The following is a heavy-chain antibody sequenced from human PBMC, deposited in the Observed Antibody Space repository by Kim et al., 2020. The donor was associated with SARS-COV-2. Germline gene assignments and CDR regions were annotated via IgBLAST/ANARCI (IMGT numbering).Heavy chain of an antibody. CDR1: GGTFSSYA. CDR2: IIPIFGTA. Sequence: SVKVSCKASGGTFSSYAISWVRQAPGQGLEWMGGIIPIFGTANYAQKFQGRVTITADESTSTAYMELSSLRSEDTAVYYCARKGDSIAAAGFPRHTYYYYYYGMDVWGQGTTVTVSS. V-gene: IGHV1-69*13. J-gene: IGHJ6*02. D-gene: IGHD6-13*01. CDR3: ARKGDSIAAAGFPRHTYYYYYYGMDV.